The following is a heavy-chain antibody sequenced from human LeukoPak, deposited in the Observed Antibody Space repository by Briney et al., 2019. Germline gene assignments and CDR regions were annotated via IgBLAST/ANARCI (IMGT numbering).Heavy chain of an antibody. J-gene: IGHJ4*02. CDR3: ARGWELLEGHDSYDY. Sequence: ASVKVSCKASGYTFTGYYMHWVRQAPGQGLEWMGWNNPNSGGTNCAQKFQGRVTMTRDTSISTAYMELSRLRSDDTAVYYCARGWELLEGHDSYDYWGQGTLVTVSS. D-gene: IGHD1-26*01. V-gene: IGHV1-2*02. CDR2: NNPNSGGT. CDR1: GYTFTGYY.